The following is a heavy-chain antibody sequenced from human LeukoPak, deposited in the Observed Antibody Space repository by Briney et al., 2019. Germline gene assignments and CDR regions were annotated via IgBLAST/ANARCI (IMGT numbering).Heavy chain of an antibody. CDR1: GFTFSSYW. Sequence: GGSLRLSCAASGFTFSSYWMSWVRQAPGKGLEWVAKIKQDGSEKYYVDPVKGRFTISRDNAKNSLSLQMNSLRAEDTAVYYCARDQGYCTSASCRGDAFDVWGQGSMVSVSS. CDR2: IKQDGSEK. V-gene: IGHV3-7*01. J-gene: IGHJ3*01. D-gene: IGHD2-2*01. CDR3: ARDQGYCTSASCRGDAFDV.